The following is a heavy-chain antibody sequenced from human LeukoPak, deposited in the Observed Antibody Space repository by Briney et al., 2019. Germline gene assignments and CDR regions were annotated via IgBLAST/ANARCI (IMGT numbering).Heavy chain of an antibody. J-gene: IGHJ4*02. D-gene: IGHD3-16*01. V-gene: IGHV3-30*04. CDR2: ISYDGSNK. CDR1: GFTFSSYA. Sequence: GGSLRLSCAASGFTFSSYAMHWVRQAPGKGLEWVAVISYDGSNKYYADSVKGRFTISRDNSKNTLYLRMNSLRAEDTAVYYCARVRLGAPDYWGQGTLVTVSS. CDR3: ARVRLGAPDY.